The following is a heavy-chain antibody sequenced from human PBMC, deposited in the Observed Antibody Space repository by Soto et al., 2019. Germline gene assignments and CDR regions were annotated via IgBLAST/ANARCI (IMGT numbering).Heavy chain of an antibody. CDR3: ARDRSSGSPPEY. CDR2: ISSRSTYI. V-gene: IGHV3-21*01. D-gene: IGHD2-15*01. J-gene: IGHJ4*02. CDR1: GFTFSSYN. Sequence: EVYLVESGGGLVKPGGSLRLSCAASGFTFSSYNMNWVRQAPGKGLEWVSSISSRSTYIYYAASVRGRLTLSRDDAKNSLSLQMNSLRAEDTAVNYCARDRSSGSPPEYWGQGTLVTVSS.